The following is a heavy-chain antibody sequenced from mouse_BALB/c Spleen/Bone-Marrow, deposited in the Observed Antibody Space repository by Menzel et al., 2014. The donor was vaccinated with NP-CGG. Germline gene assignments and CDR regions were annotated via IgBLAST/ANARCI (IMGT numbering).Heavy chain of an antibody. CDR1: GFTFSSYT. D-gene: IGHD2-4*01. Sequence: DVKLVESGGGLVQPGGSLKLSCAASGFTFSSYTMSWVRQTPEKRLEWVAYISNGGGSTYYPDTVKGRFTISRDNAKNTLYLQMSRLKSEDTAMYYCARHNYDETWFAYWGQGTLVTVSA. V-gene: IGHV5-12-2*01. J-gene: IGHJ3*01. CDR3: ARHNYDETWFAY. CDR2: ISNGGGST.